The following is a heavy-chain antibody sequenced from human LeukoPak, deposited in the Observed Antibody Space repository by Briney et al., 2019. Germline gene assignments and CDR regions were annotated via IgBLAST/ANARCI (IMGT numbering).Heavy chain of an antibody. V-gene: IGHV4-59*01. D-gene: IGHD4-17*01. Sequence: SETLSPTCTVSGDSTSSYYWSWIRQPPGKGLEWIGYIYNSGSTNYNPSLKSRVTISVDTSKNQFSLNLSSVTAADTAVYYCATYGDYENYWGQGTLVTVSS. J-gene: IGHJ4*02. CDR2: IYNSGST. CDR1: GDSTSSYY. CDR3: ATYGDYENY.